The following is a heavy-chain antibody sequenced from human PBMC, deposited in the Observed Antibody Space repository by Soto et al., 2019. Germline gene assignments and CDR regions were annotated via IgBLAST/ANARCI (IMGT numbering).Heavy chain of an antibody. CDR2: IIPILGIA. D-gene: IGHD3-10*01. CDR3: ARGAQPDVELEWFDP. J-gene: IGHJ5*02. V-gene: IGHV1-69*02. Sequence: QVQLVQSGAEVKKPGSSVKVSCKASGGTFSSYTISWVRQAPGQGLEWMGRIIPILGIANYAQKFQGRVTITADKSTSTAYMERSSLRSADTAVYYCARGAQPDVELEWFDPWGQGTLVTVSS. CDR1: GGTFSSYT.